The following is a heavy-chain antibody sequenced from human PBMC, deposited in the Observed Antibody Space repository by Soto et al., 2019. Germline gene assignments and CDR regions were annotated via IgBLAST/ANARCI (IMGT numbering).Heavy chain of an antibody. J-gene: IGHJ4*02. D-gene: IGHD3-22*01. CDR3: AREADFASSGYVLDY. V-gene: IGHV3-21*01. CDR2: VTSSPSSM. Sequence: PGGSLRLSCAASGFTFSGFSMNWVRQAPGKGLEWVSSVTSSPSSMFYADSVKGRFTSSRDDAKDSLFLQMNSLRADATAVYYCAREADFASSGYVLDYWGLGTLVTVSS. CDR1: GFTFSGFS.